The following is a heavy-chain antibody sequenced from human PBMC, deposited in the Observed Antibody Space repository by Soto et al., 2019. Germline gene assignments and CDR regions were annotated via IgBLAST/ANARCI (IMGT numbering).Heavy chain of an antibody. D-gene: IGHD1-26*01. J-gene: IGHJ6*02. Sequence: PGGSLRLSCASSRFTFISYAMHWVRQAPGKGLEWVAVISYDGSNKYYADSVKGRFTISRDNSKNTLYLQMNSLRAEDTAVYYCARDRETVVGATSRVKAYYYYYGMDVWGQGTTVTVSS. CDR2: ISYDGSNK. CDR3: ARDRETVVGATSRVKAYYYYYGMDV. CDR1: RFTFISYA. V-gene: IGHV3-30-3*01.